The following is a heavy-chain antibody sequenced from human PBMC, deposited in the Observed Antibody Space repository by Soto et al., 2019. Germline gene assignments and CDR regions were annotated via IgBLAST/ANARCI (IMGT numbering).Heavy chain of an antibody. Sequence: GGSLRLSCAASGFTFSSYAMHWVRQAPGKGLEWVAVISYDGSNKYYADSVKGRFTISRDNSKNTLYLQMNSLRAEDTAVYYCARARVGANYYYYYMDVWGKGTTVTVSS. CDR3: ARARVGANYYYYYMDV. J-gene: IGHJ6*03. D-gene: IGHD1-26*01. CDR1: GFTFSSYA. V-gene: IGHV3-30*04. CDR2: ISYDGSNK.